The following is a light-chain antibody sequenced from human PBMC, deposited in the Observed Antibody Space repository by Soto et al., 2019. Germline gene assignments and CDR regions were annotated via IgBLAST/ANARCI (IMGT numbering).Light chain of an antibody. Sequence: EIVLTQSPGTLSLSPGERATLSCRASQSVSSSYLAWYQQKPGQAPRLLIYGASSRATGIPDRFSGSGSGTDFTLTINRLEPEDFAVYYCQQYGSSITFCQGTLLEIK. CDR3: QQYGSSIT. CDR1: QSVSSSY. CDR2: GAS. J-gene: IGKJ5*01. V-gene: IGKV3-20*01.